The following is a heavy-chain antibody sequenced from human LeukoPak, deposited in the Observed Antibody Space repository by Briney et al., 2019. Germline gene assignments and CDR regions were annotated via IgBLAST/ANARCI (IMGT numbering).Heavy chain of an antibody. Sequence: SETLSLTYAVYGGSFSGYYWSWIRQPPGKGLEWIGEINHSGSTNYNPSLKSRVTISVDTSKNQFSLKLSSVTAADTAVYYCARGQKGIRLGELSLENWGKGTLVTVSS. V-gene: IGHV4-34*01. D-gene: IGHD3-16*02. CDR3: ARGQKGIRLGELSLEN. CDR2: INHSGST. CDR1: GGSFSGYY. J-gene: IGHJ4*02.